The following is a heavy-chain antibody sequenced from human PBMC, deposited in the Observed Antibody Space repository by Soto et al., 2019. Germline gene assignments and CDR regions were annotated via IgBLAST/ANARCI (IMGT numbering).Heavy chain of an antibody. CDR1: GFTFSSYE. V-gene: IGHV3-48*03. Sequence: GGSLRLSCAASGFTFSSYEMNWVRQAPGKGLEWVSYISSSGSTIYYADSVKGRFTISRDNAKNSLYLQMNSLRAEDTAVYYFARGAAGKVDSWGQGDVVTISS. J-gene: IGHJ4*02. CDR3: ARGAAGKVDS. D-gene: IGHD3-22*01. CDR2: ISSSGSTI.